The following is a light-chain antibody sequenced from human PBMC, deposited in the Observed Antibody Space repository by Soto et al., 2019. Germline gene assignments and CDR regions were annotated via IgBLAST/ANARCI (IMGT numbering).Light chain of an antibody. J-gene: IGLJ3*02. CDR1: SSDVGGYNL. Sequence: QSVLTQPASVSGSPGQSITISCTGTSSDVGGYNLVSLYQQHPGEAPKLMIYEVTNRPSGVSNRFSGSKSGNTASLTISGLQAEAEADYYCSSYMPRSTDGAFGGGTKLTVL. CDR3: SSYMPRSTDGA. V-gene: IGLV2-14*03. CDR2: EVT.